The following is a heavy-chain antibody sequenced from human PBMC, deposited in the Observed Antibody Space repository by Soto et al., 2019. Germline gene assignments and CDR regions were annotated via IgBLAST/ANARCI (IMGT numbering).Heavy chain of an antibody. Sequence: QVELVQSGAEVKKPGSSVKVSCKASGGSFSTYTVSWVRQAPGQGLEWMGGIIPILGIVKYAQKFQGRVTISADKSASTAYMELSSLRSEDTGVYYCARDRKDSVNDVFYDYMAVWGKGTTVTVS. CDR3: ARDRKDSVNDVFYDYMAV. CDR2: IIPILGIV. V-gene: IGHV1-69*08. CDR1: GGSFSTYT. J-gene: IGHJ6*03. D-gene: IGHD2-15*01.